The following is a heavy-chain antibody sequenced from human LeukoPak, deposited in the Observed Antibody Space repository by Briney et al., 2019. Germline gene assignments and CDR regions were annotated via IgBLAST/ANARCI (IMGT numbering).Heavy chain of an antibody. Sequence: SETLSLTCTVSGGSISYYYWSWLRLPPGKGLEWNGHIYSSGSTTYSPSLKSRVTMSVDTSKNQFSLKLTSVTAADTAVYYCARLGSRCSGGSCYWYFDLWGRGTLVTVSS. D-gene: IGHD2-15*01. CDR3: ARLGSRCSGGSCYWYFDL. CDR2: IYSSGST. J-gene: IGHJ2*01. V-gene: IGHV4-59*08. CDR1: GGSISYYY.